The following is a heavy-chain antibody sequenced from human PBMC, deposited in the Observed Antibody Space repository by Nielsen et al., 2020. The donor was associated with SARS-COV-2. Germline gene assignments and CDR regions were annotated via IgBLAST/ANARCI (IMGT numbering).Heavy chain of an antibody. CDR2: ISYDGSNK. CDR3: AKDAYGDYFDY. Sequence: GGSLRLSCAASGFTFSSYGMHWVRQAPGKGLEWVAVISYDGSNKYYADSVKGRFTISRDNSKNTLYLQMNSLRAEDTAVYYCAKDAYGDYFDYWGQGTLVTVSS. V-gene: IGHV3-30*18. D-gene: IGHD4-17*01. J-gene: IGHJ4*02. CDR1: GFTFSSYG.